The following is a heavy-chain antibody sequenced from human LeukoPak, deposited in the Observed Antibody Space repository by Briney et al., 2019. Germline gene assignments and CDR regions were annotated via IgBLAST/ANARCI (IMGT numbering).Heavy chain of an antibody. V-gene: IGHV4-4*08. D-gene: IGHD6-13*01. J-gene: IGHJ5*02. CDR1: GGSISSYY. CDR2: ICDSGIT. CDR3: ARGGNGYRIEAAGTTRFDT. Sequence: SETLSLTCTVSGGSISSYYWSWIRQPPGKGLQWIGYICDSGITNYNPSLNSRVTISVDTSKNLFSLKMTSVTVADTAVYYCARGGNGYRIEAAGTTRFDTWGQGTLVTVSS.